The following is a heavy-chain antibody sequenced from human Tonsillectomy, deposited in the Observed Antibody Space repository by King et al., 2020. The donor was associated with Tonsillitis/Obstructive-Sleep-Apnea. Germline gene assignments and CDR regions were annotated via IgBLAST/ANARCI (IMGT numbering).Heavy chain of an antibody. D-gene: IGHD3-3*01. Sequence: VQLVESGGGLVQPGGSLRLSCAASGFTFSSYAMSWVRQAPGKGLEWVSAISGSGGSTYYADSVKGRFTISRDNSKNTLYLQMNSLRAEDTAVYYCAKDPSLLYYDFWSVSLRGFDYWGQGTLVTVSS. CDR3: AKDPSLLYYDFWSVSLRGFDY. CDR1: GFTFSSYA. J-gene: IGHJ4*02. CDR2: ISGSGGST. V-gene: IGHV3-23*04.